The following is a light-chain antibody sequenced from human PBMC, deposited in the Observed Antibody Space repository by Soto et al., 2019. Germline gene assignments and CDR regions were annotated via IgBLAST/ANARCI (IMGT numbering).Light chain of an antibody. Sequence: DIVMTQSPLSLPVTPGEPASISCRSSQSLLHSNGYNYLDWYLQKPGQSPQLLIYLGSNRASGVPDRFSGSGSGTDFTLKISRVEAEDVGVYYCMQVRQTPPTFGQGTKLEIK. V-gene: IGKV2-28*01. CDR2: LGS. CDR1: QSLLHSNGYNY. J-gene: IGKJ2*01. CDR3: MQVRQTPPT.